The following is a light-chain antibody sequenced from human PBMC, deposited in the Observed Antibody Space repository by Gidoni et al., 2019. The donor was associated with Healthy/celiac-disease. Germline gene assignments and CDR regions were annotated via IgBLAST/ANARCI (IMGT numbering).Light chain of an antibody. V-gene: IGKV1-5*03. CDR2: KAS. CDR3: QQYNSYPLT. J-gene: IGKJ4*01. CDR1: QSISSW. Sequence: DIQMTQSPSTLSASLGDRVTITCRASQSISSWLAWYQQKPGNAPKLLIYKASSLESGVPSRFSGSGSGTEFTLTISSLQPDDFATYYCQQYNSYPLTFGGGTKVEIK.